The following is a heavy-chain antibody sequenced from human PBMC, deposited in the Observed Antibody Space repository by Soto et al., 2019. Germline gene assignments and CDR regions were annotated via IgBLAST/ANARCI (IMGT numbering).Heavy chain of an antibody. CDR3: AREYYYTMDV. CDR2: IDSSTKYT. Sequence: QVQLVESGGGLVRPGGSLRLSCEASGFTFRDYYTTWFRQAPGKGLEWLSYIDSSTKYTNYADSVKSRFTISRDNAKNSLYLQMNSLSADDTAVYYCAREYYYTMDVWGQGTRVTVSS. V-gene: IGHV3-11*05. CDR1: GFTFRDYY. J-gene: IGHJ6*02.